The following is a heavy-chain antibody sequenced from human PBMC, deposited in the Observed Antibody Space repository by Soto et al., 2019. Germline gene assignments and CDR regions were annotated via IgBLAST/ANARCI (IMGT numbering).Heavy chain of an antibody. V-gene: IGHV5-51*01. Sequence: PGESLKISCKATGYSFTNYWIGWVRQMPGKGLEWMGTIYPGDSDTRYGPAFEGQVTISADKSITTAYLQWSSLKASDTAVYFCAGRRQXCTSKICLAHYYYTLDVWGQGTTVTVSS. CDR2: IYPGDSDT. CDR3: AGRRQXCTSKICLAHYYYTLDV. D-gene: IGHD2-2*01. J-gene: IGHJ6*02. CDR1: GYSFTNYW.